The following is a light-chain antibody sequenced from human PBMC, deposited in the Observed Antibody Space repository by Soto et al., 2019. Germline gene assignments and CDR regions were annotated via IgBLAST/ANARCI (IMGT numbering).Light chain of an antibody. CDR2: GNS. CDR1: SSNIGAGYD. J-gene: IGLJ1*01. V-gene: IGLV1-40*01. Sequence: QSVLTRPPSVSGAPGQRVTISFTGSSSNIGAGYDVHWYQQLPGTAPKLLIYGNSNRPSGVPDRFSGSKSGTSASLAITGLQAEDEADYYCQSYDSSFYVFGTGTKVTVL. CDR3: QSYDSSFYV.